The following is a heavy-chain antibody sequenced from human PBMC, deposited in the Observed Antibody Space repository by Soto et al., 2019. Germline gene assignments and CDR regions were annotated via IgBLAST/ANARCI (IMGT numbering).Heavy chain of an antibody. J-gene: IGHJ3*01. CDR1: GFTFSRYW. Sequence: EVQLVESGGGSVQPGGSLRLSCAASGFTFSRYWMHWVRQAPGKGLVWVSALYDVDGTYYADSVKGRFTTSRDSSKTTVYLQMNGLRPDDTAVYYCASWHEREHAYDVWGQGTTVTVSS. D-gene: IGHD1-1*01. V-gene: IGHV3-66*01. CDR3: ASWHEREHAYDV. CDR2: LYDVDGT.